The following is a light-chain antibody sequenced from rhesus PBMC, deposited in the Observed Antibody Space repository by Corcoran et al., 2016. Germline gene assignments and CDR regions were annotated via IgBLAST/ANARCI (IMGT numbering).Light chain of an antibody. CDR2: ADN. CDR3: QVWDNGNRNYI. J-gene: IGLJ1*01. CDR1: DIGKKF. Sequence: SYELTQPPSVSAASGQTARVSCGGDDIGKKFVNWYLQKPPQAPVLVIFADNKRPAGIPERFSGSNSGNTATLTIGRVEAGDEADFYCQVWDNGNRNYIFGTGTRLTVL. V-gene: IGLV3-25*02.